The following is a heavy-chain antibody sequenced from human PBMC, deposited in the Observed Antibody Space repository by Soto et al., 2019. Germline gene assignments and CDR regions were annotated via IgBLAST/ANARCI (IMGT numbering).Heavy chain of an antibody. CDR1: GFTFNYYW. D-gene: IGHD4-4*01. Sequence: EVQLVESEGGLVQRGGSLRLSCAASGFTFNYYWMHWVRQAPGQGLMWVAHIQNDGSRTTYADSVKGRFTISRDNAKNTMYLQMNSLRAEDTAGYYFTRGNLGGFDLWGQGTTVTVSS. CDR3: TRGNLGGFDL. V-gene: IGHV3-74*01. CDR2: IQNDGSRT. J-gene: IGHJ3*01.